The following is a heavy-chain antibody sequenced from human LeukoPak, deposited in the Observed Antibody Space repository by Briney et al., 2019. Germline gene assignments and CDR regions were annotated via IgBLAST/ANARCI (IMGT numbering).Heavy chain of an antibody. V-gene: IGHV6-1*01. CDR3: ARETTPLIYSGYDYRFDY. D-gene: IGHD5-12*01. CDR2: TYYRSKWYN. CDR1: GDSVSSNSAA. Sequence: SQTLSLTCAISGDSVSSNSAAWNWIRQSPSRGLEWLGRTYYRSKWYNDYAVSVKSRITINPDTSKNQFSLRLNSVTPEDTAVYYCARETTPLIYSGYDYRFDYWGQGTLVTVSS. J-gene: IGHJ4*02.